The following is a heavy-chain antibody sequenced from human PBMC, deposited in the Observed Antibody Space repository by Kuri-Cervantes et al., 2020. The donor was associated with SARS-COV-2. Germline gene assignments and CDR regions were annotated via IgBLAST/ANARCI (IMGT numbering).Heavy chain of an antibody. Sequence: SETLSLTCTVSGGSISSSSYSWGWIRQPPGKGLEWIGSIYYSGSTYYNPSLKSRVTISVDTSKNQFSLKLSSVTAADTAVYYCARVRYCSSTSCRLGWYFDLWGRGTLVTVSS. CDR1: GGSISSSSYS. V-gene: IGHV4-39*07. CDR2: IYYSGST. D-gene: IGHD2-2*01. J-gene: IGHJ2*01. CDR3: ARVRYCSSTSCRLGWYFDL.